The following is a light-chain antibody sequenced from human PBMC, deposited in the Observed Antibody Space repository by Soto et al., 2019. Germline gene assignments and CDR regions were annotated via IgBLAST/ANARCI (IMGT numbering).Light chain of an antibody. CDR3: QQSYSTPLT. J-gene: IGKJ3*01. CDR2: ATS. Sequence: DIQMTQSPSSLSASVGDRVTITCRASQSISRYLNWYQQKPGKAPKLLIYATSSLESGVPSRFSGRGSGTDFTLTISSLQPEDFATYYCQQSYSTPLTFGPGTKVDIK. V-gene: IGKV1-39*01. CDR1: QSISRY.